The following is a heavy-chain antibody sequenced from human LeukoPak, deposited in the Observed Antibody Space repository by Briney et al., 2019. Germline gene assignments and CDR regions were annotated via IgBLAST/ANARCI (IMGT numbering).Heavy chain of an antibody. D-gene: IGHD3-22*01. CDR3: AGEGYYYDSSGYAYI. CDR2: IIPIFGTA. V-gene: IGHV1-69*05. J-gene: IGHJ3*02. CDR1: GGTFSSYA. Sequence: SVKVSCKASGGTFSSYAISWVRQAPGQGLEWMGRIIPIFGTADYAQKFQGRVTITTDESTNTAYMELSSLRSEDTAVYYCAGEGYYYDSSGYAYIWGQGTMVTVSS.